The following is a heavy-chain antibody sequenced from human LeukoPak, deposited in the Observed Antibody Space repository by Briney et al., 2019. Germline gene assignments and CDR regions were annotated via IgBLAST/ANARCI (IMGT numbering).Heavy chain of an antibody. J-gene: IGHJ4*02. CDR2: TYYRSKWYN. V-gene: IGHV6-1*01. CDR3: ARGTPPKYSSGWYLRSGFDY. CDR1: GDSVSSNSAA. D-gene: IGHD6-19*01. Sequence: SQTLSLTCAISGDSVSSNSAAWNWIRQSPSRGLEWLGRTYYRSKWYNDYAVSVKSRITINPDTSKNQFSLQLNSVTPEDTAVYYCARGTPPKYSSGWYLRSGFDYWGQGTLVTVSS.